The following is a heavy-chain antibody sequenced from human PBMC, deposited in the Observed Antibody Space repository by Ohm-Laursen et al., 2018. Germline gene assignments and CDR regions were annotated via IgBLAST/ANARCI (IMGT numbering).Heavy chain of an antibody. CDR2: IVWDDDK. CDR1: GFSLSTSGMC. CDR3: AHSILRYFDWLFPTPPYCDY. D-gene: IGHD3-9*01. J-gene: IGHJ4*02. Sequence: TQTLTLTCTFSGFSLSTSGMCVSWIRQPPGKALEWLARIVWDDDKSFSTSLKTRLTISKDTFKNQVVLTMTNMDPVDTATYYCAHSILRYFDWLFPTPPYCDYWGQGTLVTVSS. V-gene: IGHV2-70*12.